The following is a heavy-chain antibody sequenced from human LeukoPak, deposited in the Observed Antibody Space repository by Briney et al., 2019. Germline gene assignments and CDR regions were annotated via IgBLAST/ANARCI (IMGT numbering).Heavy chain of an antibody. J-gene: IGHJ3*02. CDR1: GFTFSSYA. CDR3: ARAYLQGAFDI. Sequence: GRSLRLSCAASGFTFSSYAMHWVRQAPGKGLEWVAVTSYDGSNKYYADSVKGRFTISRDNSKNTLYLQMNSLRAEDTAVYYCARAYLQGAFDIWGQGTMVTVSS. V-gene: IGHV3-30*04. CDR2: TSYDGSNK.